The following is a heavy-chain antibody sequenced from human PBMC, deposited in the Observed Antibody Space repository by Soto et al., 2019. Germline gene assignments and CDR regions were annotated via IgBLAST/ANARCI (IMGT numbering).Heavy chain of an antibody. CDR2: ISSSSSTI. J-gene: IGHJ4*02. CDR3: ARDVLYYYGSGTRWFDY. CDR1: GFTFSSYS. D-gene: IGHD3-10*01. V-gene: IGHV3-48*02. Sequence: LSLTCAASGFTFSSYSMNWVRQAPGKGLEWVSYISSSSSTIYYADSVKGRFTISRDNAKNSLYLQMNSLRDEDTAVYYCARDVLYYYGSGTRWFDYWGQGTLVTVSS.